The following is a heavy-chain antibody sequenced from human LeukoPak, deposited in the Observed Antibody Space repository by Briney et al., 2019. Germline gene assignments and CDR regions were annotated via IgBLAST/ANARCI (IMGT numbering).Heavy chain of an antibody. V-gene: IGHV1-18*01. CDR2: ISAYNGNT. CDR3: ARTDVDIEATIPFDY. J-gene: IGHJ4*02. CDR1: GYTFTSYG. D-gene: IGHD5-12*01. Sequence: ASVNVSCKASGYTFTSYGISWVRQAPGQGLEWMGWISAYNGNTNYAQKLQGRVTMTTDTSTSTAYMELRSLRSDDTAVYYCARTDVDIEATIPFDYWGQGTLVTVSS.